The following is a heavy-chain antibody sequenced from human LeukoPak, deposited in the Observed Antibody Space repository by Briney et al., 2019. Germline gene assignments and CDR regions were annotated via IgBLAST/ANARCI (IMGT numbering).Heavy chain of an antibody. CDR1: GFTFSSYA. V-gene: IGHV3-23*01. CDR3: AKSAHYYDSSAYNDAFDI. D-gene: IGHD3-22*01. J-gene: IGHJ3*02. Sequence: PGGSLRLSCAASGFTFSSYAMSWVRQAPGKGLEWVSGISNSGVTTHYADSVKGRFTISSDNSKNTLDLQMNSLRAEDTAVYYCAKSAHYYDSSAYNDAFDIWGQGTMVTVPS. CDR2: ISNSGVTT.